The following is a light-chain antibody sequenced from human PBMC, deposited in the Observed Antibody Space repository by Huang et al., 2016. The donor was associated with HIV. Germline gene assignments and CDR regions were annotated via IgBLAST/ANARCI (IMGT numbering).Light chain of an antibody. CDR1: QSVSSN. Sequence: TVMTQSPAILSVSPGERATLSCSASQSVSSNLAWYQQKPGQPPRLLIYGASTRATGIPPRFSGSGSGAEFTLTISGRQSEDFAIYYCQHYHNWPPRYTFGQGTKLEIK. CDR3: QHYHNWPPRYT. J-gene: IGKJ2*01. CDR2: GAS. V-gene: IGKV3-15*01.